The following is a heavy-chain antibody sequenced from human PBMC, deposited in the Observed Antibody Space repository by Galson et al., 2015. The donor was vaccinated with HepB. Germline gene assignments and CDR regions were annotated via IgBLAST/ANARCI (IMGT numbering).Heavy chain of an antibody. D-gene: IGHD6-19*01. Sequence: CAISGDSVSTNSATWNWIRQSPSRGLEWLGRTYYRSKWYNEFAVSVKSRMTINPDTSKNQFSLQLSSVTAADTAVYYCARERERAAQWLSYGMDVWGQGTTVTVSS. V-gene: IGHV6-1*01. CDR3: ARERERAAQWLSYGMDV. CDR1: GDSVSTNSAT. CDR2: TYYRSKWYN. J-gene: IGHJ6*02.